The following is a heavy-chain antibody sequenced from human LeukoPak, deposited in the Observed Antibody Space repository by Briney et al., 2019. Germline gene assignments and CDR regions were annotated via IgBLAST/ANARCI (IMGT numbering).Heavy chain of an antibody. CDR1: GFTVRSNY. CDR2: IYSAGST. D-gene: IGHD3-10*01. Sequence: GGSLRLSCAASGFTVRSNYMSWVRQAPGKGLEWVSVIYSAGSTYYADSVRGRFTISRDFSKNTLYLQMNSLSAEDSAVYYCTRAQKSGSGFDYWDQGTLVTVSS. J-gene: IGHJ4*02. CDR3: TRAQKSGSGFDY. V-gene: IGHV3-53*01.